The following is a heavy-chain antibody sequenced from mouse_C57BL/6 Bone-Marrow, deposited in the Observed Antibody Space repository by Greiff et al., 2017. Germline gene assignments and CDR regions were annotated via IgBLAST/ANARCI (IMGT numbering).Heavy chain of an antibody. D-gene: IGHD2-4*01. CDR2: IHPNSGST. Sequence: VQLQESGAELVKPGASVKLSCKASGYTFTSYWMHWVKQRPGQGLEWIGMIHPNSGSTNYNEKFKSKATLTVDKSSSTAYMQLSSLTSEDSAVYYCARSDYEFAYWGQGTLVTVSA. CDR1: GYTFTSYW. J-gene: IGHJ3*01. CDR3: ARSDYEFAY. V-gene: IGHV1-64*01.